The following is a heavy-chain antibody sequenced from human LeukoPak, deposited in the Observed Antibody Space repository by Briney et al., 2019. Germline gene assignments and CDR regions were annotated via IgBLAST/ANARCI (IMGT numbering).Heavy chain of an antibody. CDR1: GGSISSGGYY. V-gene: IGHV4-31*03. CDR3: AREPPLRYYGMDV. J-gene: IGHJ6*02. CDR2: IYYSGGT. Sequence: PSETLSLTCTVSGGSISSGGYYWSWIRQHPGKGLEWIGYIYYSGGTYYNPSLKSRVTISVDTSKNQFSLKLSSVTAADTAVYYCAREPPLRYYGMDVWGQGTTVTVSS. D-gene: IGHD3-9*01.